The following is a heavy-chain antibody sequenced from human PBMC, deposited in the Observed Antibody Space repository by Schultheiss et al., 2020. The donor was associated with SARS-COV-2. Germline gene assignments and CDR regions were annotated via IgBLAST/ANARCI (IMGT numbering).Heavy chain of an antibody. CDR2: INSDGSAS. Sequence: GGSLRLSCAASGFTIRNYWMHWVRQIPGKGLVWVSRINSDGSASSYADSVKGRFTVSRDNAGNTLYLQMNNLRVEDTAIYYCARARAEQHLPFSWGPIPHPTTWFDPWGQGTLVTVSS. J-gene: IGHJ5*02. D-gene: IGHD6-13*01. CDR1: GFTIRNYW. CDR3: ARARAEQHLPFSWGPIPHPTTWFDP. V-gene: IGHV3-74*01.